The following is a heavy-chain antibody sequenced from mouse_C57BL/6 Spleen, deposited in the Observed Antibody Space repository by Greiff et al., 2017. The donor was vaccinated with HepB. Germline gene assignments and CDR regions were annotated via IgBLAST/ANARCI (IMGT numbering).Heavy chain of an antibody. CDR3: ARYPYGSSQGYFDV. Sequence: VQLKQPGAELVMPGASVKLSCKASGYTFTSYWMHWVKQRPGQGLEWIGEIDPSDSYTNYNQKFKGKSTLTVDKSSSTAYMQLSSLTSEDSAVYYCARYPYGSSQGYFDVWGTGTTVTVSS. CDR2: IDPSDSYT. D-gene: IGHD1-1*01. J-gene: IGHJ1*03. V-gene: IGHV1-69*01. CDR1: GYTFTSYW.